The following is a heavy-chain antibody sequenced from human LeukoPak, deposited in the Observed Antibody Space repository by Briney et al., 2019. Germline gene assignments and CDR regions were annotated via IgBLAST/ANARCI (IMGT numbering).Heavy chain of an antibody. D-gene: IGHD5-18*01. J-gene: IGHJ4*02. CDR3: AREDTAKLFDY. CDR2: IYYSGST. V-gene: IGHV4-39*07. Sequence: SETLSLTCTVSGGSISSSSYYWGWIRQPPGKGLEWIGSIYYSGSTNYNPSLQSRVRISVDKSKNQFSLKLSCVTGADTAVYYCAREDTAKLFDYWGQGTLVTVCS. CDR1: GGSISSSSYY.